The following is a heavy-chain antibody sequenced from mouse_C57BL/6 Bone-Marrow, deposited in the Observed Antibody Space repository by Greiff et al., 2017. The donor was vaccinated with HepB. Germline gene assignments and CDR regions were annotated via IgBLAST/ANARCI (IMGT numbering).Heavy chain of an antibody. CDR2: IDPEDGET. CDR1: GFNIKDYY. V-gene: IGHV14-2*01. Sequence: VQLQQSGAELVKPGASVKLSCTASGFNIKDYYMHWVKQRTEQGLEWIGRIDPEDGETNYAPKFQGKATITADTSSNTAYLQHSSLTSEDTAVYYCASSYYDGSSAGCGYWGQVTTLTVSS. D-gene: IGHD1-1*01. CDR3: ASSYYDGSSAGCGY. J-gene: IGHJ2*01.